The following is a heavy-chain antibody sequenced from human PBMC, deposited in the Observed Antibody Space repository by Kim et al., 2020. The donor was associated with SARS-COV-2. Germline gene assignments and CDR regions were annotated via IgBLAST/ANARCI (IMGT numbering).Heavy chain of an antibody. D-gene: IGHD5-12*01. CDR3: ASSGATIPLGFDY. J-gene: IGHJ4*02. CDR1: GGSISSGGYY. V-gene: IGHV4-31*03. CDR2: IYYSGST. Sequence: SETLSLTCTVSGGSISSGGYYWSWIRQHPGKGLEWIGYIYYSGSTYYNPSLKSRVTISVDTSKNQFSLKLSSVTAADTAVYYCASSGATIPLGFDYWGQGTLVTVSS.